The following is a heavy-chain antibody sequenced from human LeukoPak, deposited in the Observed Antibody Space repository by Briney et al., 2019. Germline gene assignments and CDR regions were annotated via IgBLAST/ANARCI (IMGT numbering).Heavy chain of an antibody. CDR1: GGSISSGGYS. Sequence: SETLSLTCAVSGGSISSGGYSWSWIRQPPGKGLEWIGYIYHSGSTYYNPSLKSRVTISVDRSKNQFSLKLSSVTAADTAVYYCARRVARGSTVKSYYFDYWGQGTLVTVSS. D-gene: IGHD3-3*01. V-gene: IGHV4-30-2*01. CDR2: IYHSGST. CDR3: ARRVARGSTVKSYYFDY. J-gene: IGHJ4*02.